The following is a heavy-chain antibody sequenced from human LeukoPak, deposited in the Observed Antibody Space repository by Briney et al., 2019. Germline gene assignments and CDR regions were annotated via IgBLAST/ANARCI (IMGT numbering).Heavy chain of an antibody. Sequence: ASVKVSCKASGYSFTDYYIHWVRQAPGLGLEWMGWINPNSGGTNYAQKFQGRVTMTRDTSISTAYMELSRLRSDDTAVYYCAREVGDIVVVPAAILDYWGQGTLVTVSS. CDR3: AREVGDIVVVPAAILDY. CDR1: GYSFTDYY. J-gene: IGHJ4*02. V-gene: IGHV1-2*02. CDR2: INPNSGGT. D-gene: IGHD2-2*02.